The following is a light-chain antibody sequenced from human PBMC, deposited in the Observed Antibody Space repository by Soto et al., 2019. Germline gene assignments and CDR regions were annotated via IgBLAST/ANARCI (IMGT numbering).Light chain of an antibody. J-gene: IGKJ5*01. CDR2: GAS. V-gene: IGKV3-20*01. CDR3: KQNDDWIP. Sequence: EIVLTQSPDTLSLSPGESATLFCRASQSVGANYLAWYQQKPGRPPRLLIYGASNRAAGVPDRFTGSGSGTDFPLTTSSLEPEDFAVFYCKQNDDWIPFGQGT. CDR1: QSVGANY.